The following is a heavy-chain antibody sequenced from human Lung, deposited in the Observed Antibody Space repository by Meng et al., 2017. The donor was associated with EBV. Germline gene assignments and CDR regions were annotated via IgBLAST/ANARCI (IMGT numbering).Heavy chain of an antibody. J-gene: IGHJ4*02. Sequence: VVLVESGGSLVQPGGSLRLSFAVSECPFSGSAMHWVRQASGKGLEWVGRIRSKANNYTTSFGASVEGRFTISRDDSNNTAYLQMNSLKTEDTAIYYCTSRSFWGQGTLVTVSS. V-gene: IGHV3-73*02. CDR1: ECPFSGSA. CDR2: IRSKANNYTT. CDR3: TSRSF.